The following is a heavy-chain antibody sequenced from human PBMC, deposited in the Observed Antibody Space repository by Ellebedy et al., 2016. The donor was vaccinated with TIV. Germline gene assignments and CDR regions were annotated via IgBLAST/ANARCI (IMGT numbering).Heavy chain of an antibody. CDR2: IKQDGSEK. CDR1: GFTFSSYW. Sequence: GGSLRLSXAASGFTFSSYWMSWVRQAPGKGLEWVANIKQDGSEKYYVDSVKGRFTISRDNAKNSLYLQMNSLRAEDTAVYYCARGRNYYGSGSPILWGQGTLVTVSS. CDR3: ARGRNYYGSGSPIL. D-gene: IGHD3-10*01. J-gene: IGHJ4*02. V-gene: IGHV3-7*01.